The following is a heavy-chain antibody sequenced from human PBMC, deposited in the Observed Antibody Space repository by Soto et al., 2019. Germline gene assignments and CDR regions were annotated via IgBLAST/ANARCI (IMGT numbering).Heavy chain of an antibody. J-gene: IGHJ4*02. CDR3: ATDIPHQKGIAAAGTLVGLGDY. V-gene: IGHV1-24*01. Sequence: ASVKVSCKVSGYTLTELSMHWVRQAPGKGLEWMGGFDPEDGETIYAQKFQGRVTMTEDTSTDTAYMELSSLRSEDTAVYYCATDIPHQKGIAAAGTLVGLGDYWGQGTLVTVSS. CDR2: FDPEDGET. D-gene: IGHD6-13*01. CDR1: GYTLTELS.